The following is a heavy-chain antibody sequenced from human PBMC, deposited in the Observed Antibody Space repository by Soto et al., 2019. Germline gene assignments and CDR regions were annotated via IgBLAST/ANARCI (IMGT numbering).Heavy chain of an antibody. CDR2: IYAGGTT. CDR1: GFTVSRNY. Sequence: GGSLRLSCAGSGFTVSRNYMTWLRQTPGKGLEWVSVIYAGGTTYYADSVKGRFMISRDISSNTLSLQMDNLRVEDTAVYYCARDVDFGLVNIIPPAYWGQGSQVTVSS. J-gene: IGHJ4*02. CDR3: ARDVDFGLVNIIPPAY. V-gene: IGHV3-66*01. D-gene: IGHD2-21*01.